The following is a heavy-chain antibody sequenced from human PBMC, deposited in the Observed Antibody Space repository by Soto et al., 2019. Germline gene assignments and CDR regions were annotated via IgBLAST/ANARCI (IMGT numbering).Heavy chain of an antibody. CDR1: GASIRSYY. D-gene: IGHD3-10*01. V-gene: IGHV4-59*01. Sequence: SETLSLTCSVSGASIRSYYWHWIRQPPGKGLEWIGYVYTSDYTRYSSSLKSRVTISVDTSKNQFSLKLSSVTAADTAVYYCARLTTGSGSYHGRYYYYYGMDVWGQGTTVTVSS. CDR3: ARLTTGSGSYHGRYYYYYGMDV. J-gene: IGHJ6*02. CDR2: VYTSDYT.